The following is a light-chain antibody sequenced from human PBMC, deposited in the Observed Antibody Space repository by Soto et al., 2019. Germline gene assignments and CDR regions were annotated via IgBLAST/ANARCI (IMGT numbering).Light chain of an antibody. CDR2: NVS. CDR3: LQGTRWPPYT. J-gene: IGKJ2*01. V-gene: IGKV2-30*01. Sequence: DVLMTQSPLSLPVTLGQPASISCWSSRSLAYIDGNTYLNWFQQRPGQSPRRLIYNVSNRDSGVPDRCRGSGSGTDLTLKVSGVEAEEVAVYYCLQGTRWPPYTFGQGNKLEIK. CDR1: RSLAYIDGNTY.